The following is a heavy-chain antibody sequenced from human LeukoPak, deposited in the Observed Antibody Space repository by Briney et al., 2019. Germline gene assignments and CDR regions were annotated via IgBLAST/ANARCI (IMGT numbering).Heavy chain of an antibody. CDR2: IIPIFGIA. Sequence: GASVKVCCKASGGTFSSYAISWVRQPPGQGLEWMGRIIPIFGIANYAQKFQGRVTITADKSTSTAYVELSSLRSERTAVYYCPRVRGGYYYDSAPGVPFAYWGQGTLVTVSS. J-gene: IGHJ4*02. V-gene: IGHV1-69*04. CDR3: PRVRGGYYYDSAPGVPFAY. D-gene: IGHD3-22*01. CDR1: GGTFSSYA.